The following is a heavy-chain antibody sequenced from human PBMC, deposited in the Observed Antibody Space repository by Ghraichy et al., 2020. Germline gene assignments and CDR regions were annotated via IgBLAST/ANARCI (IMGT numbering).Heavy chain of an antibody. CDR3: ARDREWLVYFDY. D-gene: IGHD6-19*01. CDR2: ISYDGSNK. CDR1: GFTFSSYA. Sequence: GESLNISCAASGFTFSSYAMHWVRQAPGKGLEWVAVISYDGSNKYYADSVKGRFTISRDNSKNTLYLQMNSLRAEDTAVYYCARDREWLVYFDYWGQGTLVTVSS. V-gene: IGHV3-30*04. J-gene: IGHJ4*02.